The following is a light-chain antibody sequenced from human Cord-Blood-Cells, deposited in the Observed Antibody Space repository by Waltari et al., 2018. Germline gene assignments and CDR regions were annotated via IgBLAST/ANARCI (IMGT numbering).Light chain of an antibody. CDR1: TSDGGGYNF. J-gene: IGLJ3*02. CDR2: EVS. CDR3: SSYTSSSTWV. V-gene: IGLV2-14*01. Sequence: QSALTQPASLSGSPGLSITISCIGTTSDGGGYNFVSWYQHHPGKAPNLMIYEVSNRPSGVSHRFSGSKSGTTASLTISGLQAEDEADYYCSSYTSSSTWVFGGGTKLTVL.